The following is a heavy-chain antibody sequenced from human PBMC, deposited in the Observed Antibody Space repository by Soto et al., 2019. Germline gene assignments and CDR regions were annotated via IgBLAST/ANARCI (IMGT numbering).Heavy chain of an antibody. CDR3: ARDINRYVLRFLEWPTYGMDV. V-gene: IGHV3-33*01. CDR1: GFTFSSYG. CDR2: IWYDGSNK. J-gene: IGHJ6*02. D-gene: IGHD3-3*01. Sequence: QVQLVESGGGVVQPGRSLRLSCAASGFTFSSYGMHWVRQAPGKGLEWVAVIWYDGSNKYYADSVKGRFTISRDNSKNTLYLQMNSLRAEDTAVYYCARDINRYVLRFLEWPTYGMDVWGQGTAVTVSS.